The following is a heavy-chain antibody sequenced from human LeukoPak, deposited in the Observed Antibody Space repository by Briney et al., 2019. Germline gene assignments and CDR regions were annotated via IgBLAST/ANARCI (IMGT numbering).Heavy chain of an antibody. CDR2: ISYSGLT. CDR1: GASITNYY. J-gene: IGHJ4*02. V-gene: IGHV4-59*08. D-gene: IGHD4-11*01. CDR3: GRHSPNHNYATGGVDF. Sequence: SETLSLTWAVSGASITNYYWSWIRQPPGKGLEWIGYISYSGLTSYNASLKSRVLISIDTSKNQFSLKLTSLTAADTAVYFCGRHSPNHNYATGGVDFWGQGTLVTVSS.